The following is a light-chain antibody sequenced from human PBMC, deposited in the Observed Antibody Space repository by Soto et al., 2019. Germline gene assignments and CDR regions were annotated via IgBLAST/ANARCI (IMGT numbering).Light chain of an antibody. V-gene: IGKV3-20*01. Sequence: EIVLTQSPGTLSLSPGERATLSCRASQSVSSSYLAWYQQKPGQAPRLLIYGASSRATGIPDRFSGSGSGTDFTLTISRLEPEDFAVYYCPQYGSSPWTFGQGTQVEIK. J-gene: IGKJ1*01. CDR1: QSVSSSY. CDR3: PQYGSSPWT. CDR2: GAS.